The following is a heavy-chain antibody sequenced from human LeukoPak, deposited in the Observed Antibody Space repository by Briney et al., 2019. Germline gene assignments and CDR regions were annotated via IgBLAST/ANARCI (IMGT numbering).Heavy chain of an antibody. V-gene: IGHV3-74*01. CDR3: ARDGYSGYEPLDY. Sequence: GGSLRLSCVASGFTFSTYVMGWVRQAPGKGLVWVSRINSDGSSTSYADSVKGRFTISRDNAKNTLYLQMNSLRAEDTAVYYCARDGYSGYEPLDYWGQGTLVTVSS. J-gene: IGHJ4*02. D-gene: IGHD5-12*01. CDR2: INSDGSST. CDR1: GFTFSTYV.